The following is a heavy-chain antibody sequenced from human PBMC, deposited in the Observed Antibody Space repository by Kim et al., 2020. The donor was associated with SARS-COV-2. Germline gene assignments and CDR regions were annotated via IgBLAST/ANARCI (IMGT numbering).Heavy chain of an antibody. CDR1: GFTFSSNY. V-gene: IGHV3-53*01. CDR3: AESRSWCACVHS. D-gene: IGHD2-8*01. CDR2: IYSSGATS. J-gene: IGHJ5*01. Sequence: GGSLRLSCAASGFTFSSNYMSWVRQAPGKGLEWVSVIYSSGATSYYDDSEKGCTISTSDSHKNMLHLLMTIMSADTTAVYYSAESRSWCACVHSWR.